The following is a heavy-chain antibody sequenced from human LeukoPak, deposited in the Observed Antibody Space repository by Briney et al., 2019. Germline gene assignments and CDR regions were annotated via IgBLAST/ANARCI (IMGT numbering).Heavy chain of an antibody. Sequence: GGSLRLSCAASGFTFSSYAMGWVRQAPGKGLEWVSAISGSGGSTYYADSVKGRFTISRDNSKNTLYLQMNSLRAEDTAVYYCATTKGGNIITFGGVIVHDAFDIWGQGTMVTVSS. CDR1: GFTFSSYA. CDR3: ATTKGGNIITFGGVIVHDAFDI. J-gene: IGHJ3*02. CDR2: ISGSGGST. V-gene: IGHV3-23*01. D-gene: IGHD3-16*02.